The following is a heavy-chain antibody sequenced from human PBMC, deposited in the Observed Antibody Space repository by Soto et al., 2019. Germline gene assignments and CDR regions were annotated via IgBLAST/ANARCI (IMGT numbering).Heavy chain of an antibody. D-gene: IGHD1-1*01. Sequence: SETLSLTCTVSGGSISSYYWSWIRQPPGKGLEWIGYIYYSGSTNYNPSLKSRVTISVDTSKNQFSLKLSSVTAADTAVYYCARNTGTTGTTLLARPYYYYYYMDVWGKGTTVTVSS. CDR2: IYYSGST. CDR1: GGSISSYY. CDR3: ARNTGTTGTTLLARPYYYYYYMDV. J-gene: IGHJ6*03. V-gene: IGHV4-59*08.